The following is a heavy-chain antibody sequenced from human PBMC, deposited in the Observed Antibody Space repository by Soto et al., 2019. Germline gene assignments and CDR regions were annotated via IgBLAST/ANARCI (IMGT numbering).Heavy chain of an antibody. CDR1: GFTFSSYA. CDR3: ARLRLFPQYGMDV. J-gene: IGHJ6*02. CDR2: ISYDGSNK. D-gene: IGHD2-21*01. Sequence: GGSLRLSCAASGFTFSSYAMHWVRQAPGKGLEWVAVISYDGSNKYYADSVKGRFTISRDNSKNTLYLQMNSLRAEDTAVYYCARLRLFPQYGMDVWGQGTTVTVSS. V-gene: IGHV3-30-3*01.